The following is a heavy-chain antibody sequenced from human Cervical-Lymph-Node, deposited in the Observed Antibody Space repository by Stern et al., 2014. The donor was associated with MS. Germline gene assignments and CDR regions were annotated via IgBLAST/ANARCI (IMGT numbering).Heavy chain of an antibody. CDR3: ARSQVVNLLQH. J-gene: IGHJ1*01. CDR2: IYYSGST. Sequence: QLQLQESGPGLVKPSQTLSLTCTVSGGSISSGGYYWSWIRQHPGKGLEWIGYIYYSGSTYYNPSLKSRFTISVDTSKNQFSLKLSSVTAADTAVYYCARSQVVNLLQHWGQGTLVTVSS. D-gene: IGHD4-23*01. CDR1: GGSISSGGYY. V-gene: IGHV4-31*03.